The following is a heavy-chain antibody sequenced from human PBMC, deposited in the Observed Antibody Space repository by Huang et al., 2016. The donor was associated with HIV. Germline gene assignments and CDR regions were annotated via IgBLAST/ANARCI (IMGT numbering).Heavy chain of an antibody. CDR1: GYTFTSHG. D-gene: IGHD1-26*01. Sequence: QVQLVQSGPEVKKPGASVKVSCKASGYTFTSHGFSWVRQATGQGLECMGWISAYNGNTIYAQKLKGRLTMTTDTSTSTAYMELRSLRSDDTAVYYCARHDKWELPGLDVWGQGTTVTVSS. J-gene: IGHJ6*02. V-gene: IGHV1-18*04. CDR2: ISAYNGNT. CDR3: ARHDKWELPGLDV.